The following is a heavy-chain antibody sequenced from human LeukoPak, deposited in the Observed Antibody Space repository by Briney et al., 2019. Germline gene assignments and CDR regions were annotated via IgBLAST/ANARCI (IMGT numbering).Heavy chain of an antibody. CDR2: INRDGSST. CDR1: GFTFSSYW. CDR3: ARDREGGMGV. J-gene: IGHJ6*02. Sequence: GGSLRLSCAASGFTFSSYWMHWVRQAPGKGLVWVSRINRDGSSTTYADSVKGRFTISRDNAKNTLYLQMNSLRAEDTAVYYCARDREGGMGVWGQGTTVTVSS. V-gene: IGHV3-74*01.